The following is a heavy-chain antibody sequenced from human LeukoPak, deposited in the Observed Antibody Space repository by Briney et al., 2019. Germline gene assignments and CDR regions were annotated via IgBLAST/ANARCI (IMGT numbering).Heavy chain of an antibody. CDR3: ARVRSSSNYYYYYMDV. J-gene: IGHJ6*03. CDR1: GGSISSYY. D-gene: IGHD6-6*01. V-gene: IGHV4-59*01. Sequence: SETLSLTCTVSGGSISSYYWSWIRQPPGKGLEWIGYIYYSGSTNYNPSLKSRVTISVDTSKNQFSLKLSSVTAADTAVYYCARVRSSSNYYYYYMDVGGKGTTVTVSS. CDR2: IYYSGST.